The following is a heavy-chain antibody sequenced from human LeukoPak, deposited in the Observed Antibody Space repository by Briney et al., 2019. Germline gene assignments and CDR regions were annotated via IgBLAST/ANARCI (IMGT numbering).Heavy chain of an antibody. Sequence: SVKVSCKASGGTFSSYAISWVRQAPGQGLEWMGGIIPIFGTANYAQKFQGRVTITTDESTSTAYMELSSLRSEDTAVCYCARASGLIREDYDILTGDYYYYMDVWGKGTTVTVSS. CDR1: GGTFSSYA. J-gene: IGHJ6*03. V-gene: IGHV1-69*05. D-gene: IGHD3-9*01. CDR2: IIPIFGTA. CDR3: ARASGLIREDYDILTGDYYYYMDV.